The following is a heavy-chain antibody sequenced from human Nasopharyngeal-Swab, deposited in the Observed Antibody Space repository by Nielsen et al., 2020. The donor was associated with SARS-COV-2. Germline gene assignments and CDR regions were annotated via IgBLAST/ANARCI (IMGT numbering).Heavy chain of an antibody. D-gene: IGHD2/OR15-2a*01. J-gene: IGHJ4*02. CDR3: ARDGIKDQYCIDGKCSPAY. CDR2: INTLDGDR. Sequence: ASVKVSCKASGYTFISYGINWVRQTPGQGLEWVGRINTLDGDRKYAQKVQGRLTMTTDTASSTAYMELRSLRSDDTAVYFCARDGIKDQYCIDGKCSPAYWGLGTLVIVSS. CDR1: GYTFISYG. V-gene: IGHV1-18*01.